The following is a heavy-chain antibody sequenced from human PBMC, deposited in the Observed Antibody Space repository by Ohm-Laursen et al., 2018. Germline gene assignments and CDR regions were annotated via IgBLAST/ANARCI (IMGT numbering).Heavy chain of an antibody. CDR2: INHSGST. V-gene: IGHV4-34*01. D-gene: IGHD3-3*01. Sequence: TLSLTCAVYGGSFSGYYWSWIRQPPGKGLEWIGEINHSGSTNYNPSLKSRVTTSVDTSKNQFSLKLSSVTAADTAVYYCARAPFWSGYHYFDYWGQGTLVTVSS. CDR1: GGSFSGYY. CDR3: ARAPFWSGYHYFDY. J-gene: IGHJ4*02.